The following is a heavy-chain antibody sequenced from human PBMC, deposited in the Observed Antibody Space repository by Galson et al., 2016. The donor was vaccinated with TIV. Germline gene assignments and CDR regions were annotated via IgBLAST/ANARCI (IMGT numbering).Heavy chain of an antibody. CDR1: GYMFIYHA. J-gene: IGHJ4*02. Sequence: SVKVSCKASGYMFIYHAVHWVRQAPGQRLEWMGWINCGNGNTKYAQKFKGRVTITRDTSASTVYMELSSLTSDDTSVYFCARHSPGAAKFFDYWGQGALVAVSS. D-gene: IGHD7-27*01. CDR2: INCGNGNT. V-gene: IGHV1-3*01. CDR3: ARHSPGAAKFFDY.